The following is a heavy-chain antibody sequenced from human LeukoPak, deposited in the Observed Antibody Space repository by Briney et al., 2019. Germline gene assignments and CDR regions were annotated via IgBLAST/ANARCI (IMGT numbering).Heavy chain of an antibody. J-gene: IGHJ4*02. CDR2: ISSSGSHI. CDR3: ARGDLAITLLRGVIAY. D-gene: IGHD3-10*01. CDR1: GFTFSSYN. V-gene: IGHV3-21*01. Sequence: GGSLRLSCAASGFTFSSYNVNWVRQAPGKGLEWVSSISSSGSHINYADSVKGRFTISRDNAKNSLYLQMNSLRAEDTAVYYCARGDLAITLLRGVIAYWGQGTLVTVSS.